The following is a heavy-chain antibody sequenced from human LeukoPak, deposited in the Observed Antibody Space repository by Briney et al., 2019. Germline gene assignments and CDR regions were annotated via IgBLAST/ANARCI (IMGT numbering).Heavy chain of an antibody. CDR2: IYYSGST. Sequence: PSETLSLTCTVSGGSIRSYYWSWIRQPPGKGLEWIGYIYYSGSTNHNPSLKSRVTISVDTSKNQFSLKLNSVTDTDTAMYYCARTEYDYNNYAYYYGMDVWGQGTTVTVSS. CDR3: ARTEYDYNNYAYYYGMDV. J-gene: IGHJ6*02. CDR1: GGSIRSYY. D-gene: IGHD4-11*01. V-gene: IGHV4-59*08.